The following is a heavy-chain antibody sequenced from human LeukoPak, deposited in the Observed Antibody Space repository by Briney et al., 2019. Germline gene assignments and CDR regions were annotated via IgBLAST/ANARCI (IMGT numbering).Heavy chain of an antibody. CDR2: TYDSGST. D-gene: IGHD5-24*01. V-gene: IGHV4-59*01. J-gene: IGHJ2*01. CDR3: TRDGVKSNGYTRDWYFDL. Sequence: SETLSLTCTVSGGSISNYYWSWIRQPPGKGLEWIGYTYDSGSTNYNPSLKSRVTISVDTSKNQFSLNLSSVTAADTAVYYCTRDGVKSNGYTRDWYFDLWGRGTLVTVSS. CDR1: GGSISNYY.